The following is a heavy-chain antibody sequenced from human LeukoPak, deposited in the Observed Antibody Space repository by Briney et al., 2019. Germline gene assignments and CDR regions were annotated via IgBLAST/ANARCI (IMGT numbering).Heavy chain of an antibody. CDR2: INGSGRPI. V-gene: IGHV3-48*03. CDR3: ARDAVGIKSSAFDV. D-gene: IGHD1-26*01. Sequence: QPGGSLRLSCAASGFTLSNYEMNWVRQAPGKGLEWVSYINGSGRPIYYADSVKGRFIISRDNAKNLLYLQMNSLRPEDTAIYYCARDAVGIKSSAFDVWGQGTMVTLSS. J-gene: IGHJ3*01. CDR1: GFTLSNYE.